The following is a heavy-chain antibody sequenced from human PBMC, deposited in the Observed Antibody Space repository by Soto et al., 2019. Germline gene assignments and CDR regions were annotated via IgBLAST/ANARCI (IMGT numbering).Heavy chain of an antibody. J-gene: IGHJ6*02. V-gene: IGHV1-69*01. CDR1: GGTFSSYA. CDR2: VIPIFGTA. Sequence: QVQLMQSGSEVKKPGSSVNVSCKASGGTFSSYAISWVRQAPGQGLEWMGGVIPIFGTAKYAQTFQDRVTITADASTSTAYMEPSSLRSEDTAVYYWARVVGLNVGIAVRDNYYAMDVWGQGTTVTVSS. D-gene: IGHD6-19*01. CDR3: ARVVGLNVGIAVRDNYYAMDV.